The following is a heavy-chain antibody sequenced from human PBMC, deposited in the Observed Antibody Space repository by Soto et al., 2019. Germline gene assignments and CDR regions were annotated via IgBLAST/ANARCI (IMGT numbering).Heavy chain of an antibody. CDR1: GYSFTSYW. D-gene: IGHD1-26*01. V-gene: IGHV5-51*01. CDR3: AAQIVGATTRYYYYGMDV. Sequence: GESLKISCKGSGYSFTSYWIGWVRQMPGKGLEWMGIIYPGDSDTRYSPSFQGQVTISADKSISTAYLQWSSLKASDTAMYYCAAQIVGATTRYYYYGMDVWDQGTTVTVSS. CDR2: IYPGDSDT. J-gene: IGHJ6*02.